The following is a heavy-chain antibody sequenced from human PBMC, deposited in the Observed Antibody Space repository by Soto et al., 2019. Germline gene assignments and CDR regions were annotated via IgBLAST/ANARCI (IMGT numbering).Heavy chain of an antibody. J-gene: IGHJ4*02. Sequence: QVQLVESGGGVVQPGRSLRLSCAASGFTFSSYAMHWVRQAPGKGLEWVAVISYDGSNKYYADSVKGRFTISRDNSKNTLYLQMNSLRAEDTAVYYCARDYYYYDSSGYYPKYWGQGTLVTFSS. D-gene: IGHD3-22*01. CDR2: ISYDGSNK. CDR1: GFTFSSYA. V-gene: IGHV3-30-3*01. CDR3: ARDYYYYDSSGYYPKY.